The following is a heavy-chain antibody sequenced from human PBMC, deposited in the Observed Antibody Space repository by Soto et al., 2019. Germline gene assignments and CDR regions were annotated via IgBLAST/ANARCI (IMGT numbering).Heavy chain of an antibody. CDR3: ARITKAITIFGVVLNWFDP. D-gene: IGHD3-3*01. V-gene: IGHV2-26*01. CDR2: IFSNDEK. Sequence: QVTLKESGPVLVKPTETLTLTCTVSGFSLSNARMGVNWIRQPPGKALEWLAHIFSNDEKSYSTSLKSRLTISKDTSKSQVVLTMTNMDPVDTATYYCARITKAITIFGVVLNWFDPWGQGTLVTVSS. J-gene: IGHJ5*02. CDR1: GFSLSNARMG.